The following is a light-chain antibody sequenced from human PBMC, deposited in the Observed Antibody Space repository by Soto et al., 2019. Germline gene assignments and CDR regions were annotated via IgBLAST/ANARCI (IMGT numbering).Light chain of an antibody. CDR1: MSLLHMYGKTY. CDR3: MQAIDIPWT. CDR2: EVS. V-gene: IGKV2-29*03. J-gene: IGKJ1*01. Sequence: ILMTQSPLSMFIIXGQPASIPCKTSMSLLHMYGKTYFSWYVQKAGXSPQPXXYEVSNRFYGGPERFSGSGSQTDFTRKISRVEADDVGIYYGMQAIDIPWTFGQGTKVDIK.